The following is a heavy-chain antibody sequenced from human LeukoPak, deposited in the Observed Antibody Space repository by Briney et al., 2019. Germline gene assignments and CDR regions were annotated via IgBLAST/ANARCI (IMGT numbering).Heavy chain of an antibody. D-gene: IGHD4-17*01. Sequence: GGSLRLSCAASGFTFDDYGMSWVRQAPGKGLEWVSGINWNGGSTGYADSVKGRFTISRDNAKNSLCLQMNSLRAEDTALYYCARVIGYGDYGWFDPWGQGTLVTVSS. CDR2: INWNGGST. J-gene: IGHJ5*02. V-gene: IGHV3-20*04. CDR1: GFTFDDYG. CDR3: ARVIGYGDYGWFDP.